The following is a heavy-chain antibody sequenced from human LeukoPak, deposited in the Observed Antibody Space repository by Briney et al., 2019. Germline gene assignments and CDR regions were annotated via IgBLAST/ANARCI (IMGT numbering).Heavy chain of an antibody. J-gene: IGHJ5*02. CDR3: ARVRLANNWFDP. D-gene: IGHD5-12*01. V-gene: IGHV3-74*01. CDR1: GFTFSSYW. Sequence: GGSLRLSCAASGFTFSSYWMHWVRQVPGKGLVWVSRINSDGSSTSYADSVKGRFTISRDNAKNTLYLQMNSLRAEDTAVYYCARVRLANNWFDPWGQGTLVTVSS. CDR2: INSDGSST.